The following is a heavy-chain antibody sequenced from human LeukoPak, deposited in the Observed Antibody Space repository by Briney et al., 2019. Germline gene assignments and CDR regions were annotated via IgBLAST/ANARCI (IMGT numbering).Heavy chain of an antibody. J-gene: IGHJ4*02. CDR1: GLXFVNYA. CDR2: ISGDGGST. V-gene: IGHV3-43*02. CDR3: AKDRSSSWYGEFDY. Sequence: PGGALRLSCAASGLXFVNYAMHWVGQPPGKGLEWVSLISGDGGSTYYADSVKGRFTISRDNSKNSLYLQMNSLRTEDTALYYCAKDRSSSWYGEFDYWGQGTLVTVSS. D-gene: IGHD6-13*01.